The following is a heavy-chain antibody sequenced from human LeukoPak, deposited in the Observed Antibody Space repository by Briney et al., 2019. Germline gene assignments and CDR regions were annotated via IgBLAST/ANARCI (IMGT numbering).Heavy chain of an antibody. CDR1: GYSISSGYY. J-gene: IGHJ3*02. Sequence: SETLSLTCTVSGYSISSGYYWGWIRQPPGKGLEWIGSIYHSGSTYYNPSLKSRVTISVDTSKNQFSLKLSSVTAADTAVYYCARVWDYGDYRGAFDIWGQGTMVTVSS. V-gene: IGHV4-38-2*02. D-gene: IGHD4-17*01. CDR3: ARVWDYGDYRGAFDI. CDR2: IYHSGST.